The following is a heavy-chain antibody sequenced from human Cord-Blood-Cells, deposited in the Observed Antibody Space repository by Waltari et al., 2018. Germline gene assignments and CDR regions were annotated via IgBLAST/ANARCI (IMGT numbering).Heavy chain of an antibody. D-gene: IGHD6-13*01. Sequence: QVQLQQWGAGLLKPSETLSLTCAVYGGSFSGYYWSWIRQPPGKGLEWIGEINHRGSTNYNPSLKGRVTISVDTSKNQFSLKLSSVTAADTAVYYCARVIAAFDYWGQGTLVTVSS. CDR1: GGSFSGYY. CDR3: ARVIAAFDY. CDR2: INHRGST. V-gene: IGHV4-34*01. J-gene: IGHJ4*02.